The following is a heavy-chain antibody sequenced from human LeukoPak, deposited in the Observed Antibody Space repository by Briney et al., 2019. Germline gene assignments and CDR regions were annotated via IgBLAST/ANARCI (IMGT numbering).Heavy chain of an antibody. J-gene: IGHJ4*02. V-gene: IGHV3-30*18. CDR2: ISDDGRNK. D-gene: IGHD6-13*01. Sequence: AGGSLRLSCAASGFTFNNYGMHYVRQAPGKGLEWVAVISDDGRNKNYADSVKGRFTISRDSYNNTLYLQMNSLRAEDTGVYFCAKDRETTASGTFDFRGQGTLVTVSS. CDR1: GFTFNNYG. CDR3: AKDRETTASGTFDF.